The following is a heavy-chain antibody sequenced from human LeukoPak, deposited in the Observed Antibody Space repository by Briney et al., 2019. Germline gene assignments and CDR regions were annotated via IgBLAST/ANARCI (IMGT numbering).Heavy chain of an antibody. J-gene: IGHJ4*02. D-gene: IGHD3-16*02. Sequence: SETLSLTCTVSGASISDTDYYWGWVRQPPGKGLEWIANILDSETTFYNPSLNSRLTMSVDTSKNQLSLNLSSVTAADTATYYCARRGYLWSYFDAWGQGALVTVSS. V-gene: IGHV4-39*01. CDR3: ARRGYLWSYFDA. CDR1: GASISDTDYY. CDR2: ILDSETT.